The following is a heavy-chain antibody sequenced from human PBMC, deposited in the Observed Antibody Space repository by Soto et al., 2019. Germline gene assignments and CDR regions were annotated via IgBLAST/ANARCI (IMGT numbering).Heavy chain of an antibody. V-gene: IGHV4-34*01. Sequence: SETLSLTCAVYGGSFSGYYWSWIRQPPGKGLEWIGEINHSGSTNYNPSLKSRVTISVDTFKNQFSLKLSSVTAADTAVYYCARGAKFWSGYYAIVYYFDYWGQGTLVTVSS. CDR1: GGSFSGYY. CDR3: ARGAKFWSGYYAIVYYFDY. J-gene: IGHJ4*02. CDR2: INHSGST. D-gene: IGHD3-3*01.